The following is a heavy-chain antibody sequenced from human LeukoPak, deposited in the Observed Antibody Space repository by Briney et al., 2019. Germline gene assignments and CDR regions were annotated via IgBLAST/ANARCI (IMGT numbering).Heavy chain of an antibody. D-gene: IGHD6-13*01. CDR1: GGSISSGGYS. V-gene: IGHV4-30-2*01. CDR3: ARGFQQLGASDI. CDR2: IYHSGST. J-gene: IGHJ3*02. Sequence: PSETLSLTCAVSGGSISSGGYSWSWIRQPPGKGLEWIGYIYHSGSTYYNPSLKSRVTISVDRSKNQFSLKLSSVTAADTAVYYCARGFQQLGASDIWGQGTMVTVSS.